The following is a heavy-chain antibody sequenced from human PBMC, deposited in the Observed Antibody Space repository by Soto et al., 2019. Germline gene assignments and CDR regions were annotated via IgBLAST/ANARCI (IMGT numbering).Heavy chain of an antibody. CDR3: VGQQKLTWVND. D-gene: IGHD1-1*01. CDR2: IYPEDXDT. V-gene: IGHV5-51*01. Sequence: GESLKISCKGSASSCFGYWVCCVRQIPGKGFEWVGIIYPEDXDTRYSPPFQGHVTISADKSISTAYLQWSSLKASDTAMYFFVGQQKLTWVNDWGQRTQVTVSS. CDR1: ASSCFGYW. J-gene: IGHJ4*02.